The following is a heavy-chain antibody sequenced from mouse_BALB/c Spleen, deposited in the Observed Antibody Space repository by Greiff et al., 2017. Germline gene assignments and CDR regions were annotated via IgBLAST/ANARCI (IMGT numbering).Heavy chain of an antibody. CDR3: ARITTATNYAMDY. CDR1: GFTFSSFG. CDR2: ISSGSSTI. J-gene: IGHJ4*01. Sequence: DVMLVESGGGLVQPGGSRKLSCAASGFTFSSFGMHWVRQAPEKGLEWVAYISSGSSTIYYADTVKGRFTISRDNPKNTLFLQMTSLRSEDTAMYYCARITTATNYAMDYWGQGTSVTVSS. D-gene: IGHD1-2*01. V-gene: IGHV5-17*02.